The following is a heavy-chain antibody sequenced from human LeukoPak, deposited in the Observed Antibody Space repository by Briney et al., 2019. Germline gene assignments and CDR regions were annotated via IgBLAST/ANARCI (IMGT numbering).Heavy chain of an antibody. J-gene: IGHJ4*02. CDR3: AKAFSRGYCSSTSCYAAIDY. Sequence: GGSLRLSCAASGFTFSNYWMHWVRQAPGKGLVWVSHINGDGTSIGYADSVKGRFTISRDNSKNTLYLQMNSLRAEDTAVYYCAKAFSRGYCSSTSCYAAIDYWGQGTLVTVSS. CDR1: GFTFSNYW. D-gene: IGHD2-2*01. V-gene: IGHV3-74*01. CDR2: INGDGTSI.